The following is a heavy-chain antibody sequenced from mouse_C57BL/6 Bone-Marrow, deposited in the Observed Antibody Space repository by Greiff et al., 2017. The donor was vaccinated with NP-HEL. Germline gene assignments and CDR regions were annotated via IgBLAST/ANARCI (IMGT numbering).Heavy chain of an antibody. D-gene: IGHD2-12*01. CDR2: INPGSGGT. V-gene: IGHV1-54*01. CDR1: GYAFTNYL. Sequence: QVQLKESGAELVRPGTSVKVSCKASGYAFTNYLIEWVKQRPGQGLEWIGVINPGSGGTNYNEKFKGKATLTADKSSSTAYMQLSSLTSEDSAVYFCARKLLYGYAMDYWGQGTSVTVSS. CDR3: ARKLLYGYAMDY. J-gene: IGHJ4*01.